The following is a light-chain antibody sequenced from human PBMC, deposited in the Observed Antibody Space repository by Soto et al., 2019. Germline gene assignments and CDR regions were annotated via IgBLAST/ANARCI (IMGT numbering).Light chain of an antibody. CDR3: SSFTSTRTVA. Sequence: QSALTQPASVSGSPGQSITISCTGTSSDVGGYSYVSWYQQHPGKAPKLIIFEVSNRPSGVSNRFSGSKSGNTASLTISGLQPEDESDYYCSSFTSTRTVAFGGGTKLTVL. CDR2: EVS. V-gene: IGLV2-14*01. CDR1: SSDVGGYSY. J-gene: IGLJ2*01.